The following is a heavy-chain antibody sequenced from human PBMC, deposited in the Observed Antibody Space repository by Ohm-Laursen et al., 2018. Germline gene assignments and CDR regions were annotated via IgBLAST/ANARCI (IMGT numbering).Heavy chain of an antibody. D-gene: IGHD4-23*01. CDR3: ARAVRWGGAYYYYGMDV. J-gene: IGHJ6*02. V-gene: IGHV4-34*01. CDR2: INHSGST. Sequence: TLSLTCAVYGGSFSGYYWSWIRQPPGKGLEWIGEINHSGSTNYNPSLKSRVTISVDTSNNQFSLKLSSVTAADTAVYYCARAVRWGGAYYYYGMDVWGQGTTVTVSS. CDR1: GGSFSGYY.